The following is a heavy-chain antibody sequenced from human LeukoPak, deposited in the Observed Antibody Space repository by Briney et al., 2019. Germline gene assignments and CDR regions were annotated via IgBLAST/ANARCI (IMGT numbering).Heavy chain of an antibody. CDR3: ARDGDYSSFPTPLDY. CDR1: GFTFSSYA. CDR2: ISYDGSNK. Sequence: SGGSLRLSCAASGFTFSSYAMHWVRQAPGKGLEWVAVISYDGSNKYYADSVKGRFTISRDNSKNTLYLQMNSLRAEDTAVYYCARDGDYSSFPTPLDYWGQGTLVTVSS. V-gene: IGHV3-30-3*01. D-gene: IGHD6-6*01. J-gene: IGHJ4*02.